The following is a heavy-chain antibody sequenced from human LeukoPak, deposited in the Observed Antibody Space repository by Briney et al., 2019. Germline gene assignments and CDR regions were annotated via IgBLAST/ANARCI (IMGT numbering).Heavy chain of an antibody. CDR3: ARLGIAAARNAFDI. Sequence: SETLSLTCAVYGGSFSGYYWGWIRQPPGKGLEWIGEINHSGSTNYNPSLKSRVTISVDTSKNQFSLKLSSVTAADTAVYYCARLGIAAARNAFDIWGQGTMVTVSS. CDR1: GGSFSGYY. CDR2: INHSGST. J-gene: IGHJ3*02. V-gene: IGHV4-34*01. D-gene: IGHD6-13*01.